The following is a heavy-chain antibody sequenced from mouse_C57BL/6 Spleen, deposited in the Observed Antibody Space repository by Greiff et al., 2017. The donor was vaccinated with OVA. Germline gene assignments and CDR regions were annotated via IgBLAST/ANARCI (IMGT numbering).Heavy chain of an antibody. CDR2: ISYSGST. CDR3: AREGGDRGFAY. CDR1: GYSITSGYD. Sequence: EVLLVESGPGMVKPSQSLSLTCTVTGYSITSGYDWHCLRPFPGNKLEWMGYISYSGSTNYNPSLKSRISITHDTAKNHFFLKLNSVTTEDTATYYCAREGGDRGFAYWGQGTLVTVSA. V-gene: IGHV3-1*01. J-gene: IGHJ3*01.